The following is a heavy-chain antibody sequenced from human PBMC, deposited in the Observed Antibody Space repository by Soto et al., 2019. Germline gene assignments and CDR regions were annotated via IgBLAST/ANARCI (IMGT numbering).Heavy chain of an antibody. V-gene: IGHV1-69*02. J-gene: IGHJ4*02. Sequence: SVKVSCKASGGTFSSYTISWVRQAPGQGLEWMGRIIPILGIANYAQKFQGRVTITADKSTSTSYMELSSLRSEDTAVYYCARSRLDDSSGYYLYWGQGTLVTVSS. CDR2: IIPILGIA. D-gene: IGHD3-22*01. CDR1: GGTFSSYT. CDR3: ARSRLDDSSGYYLY.